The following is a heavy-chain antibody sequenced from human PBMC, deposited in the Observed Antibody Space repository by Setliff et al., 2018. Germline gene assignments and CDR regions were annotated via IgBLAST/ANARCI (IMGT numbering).Heavy chain of an antibody. Sequence: SETLSLTCSVSGGSIDSHYWSWIRQPPGKGLEWIGSIYYSGNTNYNPSLKSRVTTSIDTSKNQFSLKLSSVTAADTAVYHCARGKTFFGAFIRAFDIWGQGRMVTVSS. CDR2: IYYSGNT. CDR3: ARGKTFFGAFIRAFDI. D-gene: IGHD3-3*01. CDR1: GGSIDSHY. J-gene: IGHJ3*02. V-gene: IGHV4-59*11.